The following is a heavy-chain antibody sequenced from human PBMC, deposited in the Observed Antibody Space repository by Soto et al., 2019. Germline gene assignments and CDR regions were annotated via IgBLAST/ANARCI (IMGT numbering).Heavy chain of an antibody. CDR3: AKSRDTSAWEVFDY. D-gene: IGHD6-19*01. V-gene: IGHV3-23*01. Sequence: GGSLRLSXAASGFTFTNYAISWVRQAPGKGLEWVSAISGSGESTYDADSVKGRFTFSRDNSKNTLYLQMSSLRPEDTAVYYCAKSRDTSAWEVFDYWGQGTLVTVSS. CDR2: ISGSGEST. CDR1: GFTFTNYA. J-gene: IGHJ4*02.